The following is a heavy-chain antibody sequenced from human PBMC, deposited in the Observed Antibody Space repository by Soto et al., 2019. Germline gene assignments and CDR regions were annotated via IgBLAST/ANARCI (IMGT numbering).Heavy chain of an antibody. CDR1: GFTFNNYG. CDR2: IWNDGSGY. CDR3: ARRQISPPTRGAAAARGAMDV. V-gene: IGHV3-33*01. D-gene: IGHD6-13*01. Sequence: GGSLRLSCAASGFTFNNYGMHWVRQAPGKGLEWVAVIWNDGSGYYYANSVKGRFTISRDNSKNTLYLQMSSLRAEDTAVYYCARRQISPPTRGAAAARGAMDVWAQGTTVPVSS. J-gene: IGHJ6*02.